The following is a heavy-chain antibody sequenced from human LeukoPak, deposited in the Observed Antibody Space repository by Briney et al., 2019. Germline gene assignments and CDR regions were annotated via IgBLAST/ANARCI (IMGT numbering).Heavy chain of an antibody. V-gene: IGHV3-23*01. CDR1: GFTFDDYA. D-gene: IGHD3-22*01. Sequence: PGGSLRLSCAASGFTFDDYAMSWVRQAPGKGLEWVSAISGSGGSTYYADSVKGRFTISRDNSENTLYLQMNSLRAEDTAVYYCAKSPYYYETSGFDCWGQGTPVTVSS. J-gene: IGHJ4*02. CDR2: ISGSGGST. CDR3: AKSPYYYETSGFDC.